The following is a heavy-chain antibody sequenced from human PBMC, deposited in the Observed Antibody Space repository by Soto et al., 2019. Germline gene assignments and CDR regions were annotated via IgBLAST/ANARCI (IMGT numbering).Heavy chain of an antibody. D-gene: IGHD2-21*01. Sequence: QVQVVQAGAEVKKPESSVKVSCKPSGGTFNTYTVNWVRLAPGHGLEWMGRFIPILDMANYAQKFQDRVRRTAGRSTFTAYMELNSLTSDDTAVYYCAITYCRDNSCPRDFDFWGPGTRVTVSS. CDR1: GGTFNTYT. J-gene: IGHJ4*02. CDR3: AITYCRDNSCPRDFDF. CDR2: FIPILDMA. V-gene: IGHV1-69*02.